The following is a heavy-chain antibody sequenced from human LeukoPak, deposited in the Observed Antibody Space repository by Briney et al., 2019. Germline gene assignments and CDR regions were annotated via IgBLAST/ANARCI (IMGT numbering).Heavy chain of an antibody. CDR2: INHSGST. D-gene: IGHD2-21*02. V-gene: IGHV4-34*01. Sequence: SETLSLTCAVYGGSFSGYYWSWIRQPPGKGLEWIGEINHSGSTNYNPSLKSRVTISVDTSKNQFSLKLSSVTAADTAVYYCARDFPYATAGWFDPWGQGTLVTVSS. CDR1: GGSFSGYY. CDR3: ARDFPYATAGWFDP. J-gene: IGHJ5*02.